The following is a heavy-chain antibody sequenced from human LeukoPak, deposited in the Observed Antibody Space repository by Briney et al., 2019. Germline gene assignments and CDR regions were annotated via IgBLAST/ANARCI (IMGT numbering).Heavy chain of an antibody. J-gene: IGHJ6*02. CDR2: INSDGSST. Sequence: GGSLRLSCAASGFTFSSYAMSWVRQAPGKGLVWVSRINSDGSSTSYADSVKGRFTISRDNAKNTLYLQMNSLRAEDTAVYYCARESYYGPDDYYYYGMDVWGQGTTVTVSS. CDR3: ARESYYGPDDYYYYGMDV. CDR1: GFTFSSYA. V-gene: IGHV3-74*01. D-gene: IGHD3-10*01.